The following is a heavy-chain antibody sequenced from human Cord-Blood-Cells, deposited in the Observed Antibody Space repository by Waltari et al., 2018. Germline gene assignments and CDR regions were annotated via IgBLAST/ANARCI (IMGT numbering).Heavy chain of an antibody. V-gene: IGHV3-73*02. CDR2: IRSKANSYAK. CDR1: GFTFSGSA. CDR3: TRGDDYWFDP. J-gene: IGHJ5*02. Sequence: EVQLVESGGGLVQPGGSLKLSCAASGFTFSGSAMPWVRQASGKGLEGVGRIRSKANSYAKAYAASVKGRFTISRDDSKNTAYLQMNSLKTEDTAVYYCTRGDDYWFDPWGQGTLVTVSS. D-gene: IGHD2-21*02.